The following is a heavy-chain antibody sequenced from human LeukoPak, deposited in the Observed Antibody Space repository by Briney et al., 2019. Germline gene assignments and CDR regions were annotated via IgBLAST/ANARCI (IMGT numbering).Heavy chain of an antibody. Sequence: GGSLRLSCAASGFTFSSYGMHWVRQAPGKGLEWVAVIWYDGSNKYYADSVKGRFTISRDNSKNTLYLQMNSLRAEDTAVYYCARDRSHSGYDSSYFDYWGQGTLVTVSS. CDR1: GFTFSSYG. CDR2: IWYDGSNK. D-gene: IGHD5-12*01. J-gene: IGHJ4*02. CDR3: ARDRSHSGYDSSYFDY. V-gene: IGHV3-33*01.